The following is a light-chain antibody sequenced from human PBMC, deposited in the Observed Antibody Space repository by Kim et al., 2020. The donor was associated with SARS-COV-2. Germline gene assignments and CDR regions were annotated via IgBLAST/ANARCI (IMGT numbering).Light chain of an antibody. J-gene: IGLJ2*01. CDR3: CADAGHDTLV. CDR2: EAS. V-gene: IGLV2-23*01. CDR1: SSDVGSDKR. Sequence: GQSITSTCTGTSSDVGSDKRVPWYQHRPANAPKLMIYEASKRPSGVSNRFSGSKSDNAASMTIAGLQDEDEANYCCCADAGHDTLVFGGVTKLTVL.